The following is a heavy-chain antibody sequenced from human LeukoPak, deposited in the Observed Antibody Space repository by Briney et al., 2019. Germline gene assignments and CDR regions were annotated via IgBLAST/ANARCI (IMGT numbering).Heavy chain of an antibody. V-gene: IGHV3-23*03. CDR2: IYSGGST. Sequence: PGGSLRLSCAASGFTFSSYAMSWVRQAPGKGLEWVSVIYSGGSTYYADSVKGRFTISRDNAKDSLYLQMNSLRAEDTAVYYCARTNQWLAPDYWGQGTLVTVSS. D-gene: IGHD6-19*01. J-gene: IGHJ4*02. CDR1: GFTFSSYA. CDR3: ARTNQWLAPDY.